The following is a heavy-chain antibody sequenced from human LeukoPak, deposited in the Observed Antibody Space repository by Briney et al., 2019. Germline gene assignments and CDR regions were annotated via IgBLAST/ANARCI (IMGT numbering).Heavy chain of an antibody. J-gene: IGHJ4*02. CDR1: GGSISSYH. D-gene: IGHD6-19*01. Sequence: PSETLSLTCTVSGGSISSYHWSWIRQPPGKGLVWIGYIYYSGSTNYNPSLKSRVTTSVDTSKNQFSLKLSSVTAADTAVYYCARVFSGWEFDYWGQGTLVTVSS. CDR3: ARVFSGWEFDY. V-gene: IGHV4-59*01. CDR2: IYYSGST.